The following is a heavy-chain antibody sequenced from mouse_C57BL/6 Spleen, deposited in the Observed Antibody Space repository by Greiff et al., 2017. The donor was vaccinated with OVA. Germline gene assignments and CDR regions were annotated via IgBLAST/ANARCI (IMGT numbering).Heavy chain of an antibody. Sequence: QVHVKQPGAELVKPGASVKMSCKASGYTFTSYWITWVKQRPGQGLEWIGDIYPGSGSTNYNEKFKSKATLTVDTSSSTAYMQLSSLTSEDSAVYYCARRGYDYDAWFAYWGQGTLVTVSA. CDR2: IYPGSGST. CDR3: ARRGYDYDAWFAY. V-gene: IGHV1-55*01. J-gene: IGHJ3*01. D-gene: IGHD2-4*01. CDR1: GYTFTSYW.